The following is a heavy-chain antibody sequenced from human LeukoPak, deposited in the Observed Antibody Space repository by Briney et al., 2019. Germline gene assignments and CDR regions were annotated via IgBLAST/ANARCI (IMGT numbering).Heavy chain of an antibody. V-gene: IGHV3-48*01. CDR2: ISSTSSTI. CDR1: GFIFSSYS. CDR3: ARDRYYYDSSGYYVFDY. Sequence: GGSLRLSCAASGFIFSSYSMNWVRQAPGKGLEWVSYISSTSSTIYYADSVKGRFTISRDNAKNSLYLQMNSLRTEDTAVYYCARDRYYYDSSGYYVFDYWGQGTLVTVSS. D-gene: IGHD3-22*01. J-gene: IGHJ4*02.